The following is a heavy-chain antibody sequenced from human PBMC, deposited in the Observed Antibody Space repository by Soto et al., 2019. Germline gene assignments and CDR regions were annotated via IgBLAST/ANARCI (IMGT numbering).Heavy chain of an antibody. V-gene: IGHV4-59*01. CDR2: IYYSGST. Sequence: QVQLQESGPGLVKPSETLSLTCTVSGGSKTSYYWSWIRQPPGKGLEWIGYIYYSGSTNYNPSLKGRSTVRGDTAMILFSVRLSCVTVGDRGVYYGGSWTTVPPGGFVPFDPWAHGKMFTVS. J-gene: IGHJ3*01. D-gene: IGHD4-17*01. CDR3: GSWTTVPPGGFVPFDP. CDR1: GGSKTSYY.